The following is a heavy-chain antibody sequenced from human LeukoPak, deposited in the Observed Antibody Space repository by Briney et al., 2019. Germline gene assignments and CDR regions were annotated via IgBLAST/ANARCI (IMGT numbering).Heavy chain of an antibody. CDR3: ACGDSYYYGMDV. Sequence: GGSLRLSCAASGFTFSNAWMNWVREAPGKGLEWVGRIKSKTDGGTTDYAAPVKGRFTISRDDSKNTLYLQMNSLRAEDTAVYYCACGDSYYYGMDVWGQGTTVTVSS. J-gene: IGHJ6*02. CDR2: IKSKTDGGTT. D-gene: IGHD2-21*02. CDR1: GFTFSNAW. V-gene: IGHV3-15*07.